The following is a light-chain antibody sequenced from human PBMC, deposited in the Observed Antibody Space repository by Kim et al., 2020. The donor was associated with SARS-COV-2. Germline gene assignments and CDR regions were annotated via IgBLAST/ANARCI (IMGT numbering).Light chain of an antibody. J-gene: IGLJ3*02. Sequence: VAPGQTATITCSGDKLGDKYACWYQRKPGQSPVLVIYQDNKRPSGIPERFSGSNSGNTATLTISGTQAMDEADYYCQAWDSSTAVFGGGTKLTVL. CDR3: QAWDSSTAV. CDR2: QDN. CDR1: KLGDKY. V-gene: IGLV3-1*01.